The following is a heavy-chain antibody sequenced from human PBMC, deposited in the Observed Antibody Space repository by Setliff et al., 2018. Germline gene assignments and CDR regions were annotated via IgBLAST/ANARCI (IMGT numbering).Heavy chain of an antibody. Sequence: PSETLSLTCTVSGGSISSSDYYWGWIRQPPGKGLEWIGNIYYSGSTYYNPSLESRVTISVDTSRNHFSLNLKSVTAADTAVYYCARALVPSSLGYYYYVMDVWGQGTTVTVSS. J-gene: IGHJ6*02. CDR2: IYYSGST. CDR1: GGSISSSDYY. V-gene: IGHV4-39*07. D-gene: IGHD3-16*01. CDR3: ARALVPSSLGYYYYVMDV.